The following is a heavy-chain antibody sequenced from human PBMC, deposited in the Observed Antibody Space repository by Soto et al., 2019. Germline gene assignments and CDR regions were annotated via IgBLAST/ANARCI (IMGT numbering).Heavy chain of an antibody. J-gene: IGHJ4*02. CDR2: IIPIFGTA. CDR3: ARHFFGDYDSSGPKYYFDY. V-gene: IGHV1-69*13. D-gene: IGHD3-22*01. Sequence: ASVKVFCKASGGTFSSYAISWVRQAPGQGLEWMGGIIPIFGTANYAQKFQGRVTITADESTSTAYMELSSLRSEDTAAYYCARHFFGDYDSSGPKYYFDYWGQGTLVTVSS. CDR1: GGTFSSYA.